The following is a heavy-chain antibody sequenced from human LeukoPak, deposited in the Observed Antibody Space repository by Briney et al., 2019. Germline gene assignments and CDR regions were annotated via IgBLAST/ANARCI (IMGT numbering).Heavy chain of an antibody. V-gene: IGHV3-21*01. Sequence: GGSLRLSCAASGFTFSSYSMNWVRQAPGKGLEWVSSISSSSSYIYYADSVKGRFTISRDNAKNSLYLQMNSLRAEDTAVYYCARDGDYYDTLPGSYFDYWGQGTLVTVSS. CDR1: GFTFSSYS. D-gene: IGHD3-22*01. CDR3: ARDGDYYDTLPGSYFDY. CDR2: ISSSSSYI. J-gene: IGHJ4*02.